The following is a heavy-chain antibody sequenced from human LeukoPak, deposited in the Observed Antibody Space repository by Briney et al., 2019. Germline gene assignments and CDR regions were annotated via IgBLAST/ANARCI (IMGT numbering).Heavy chain of an antibody. V-gene: IGHV3-21*01. CDR2: ISTSSRYI. CDR3: ARADCSGSTCYLRRSWFDP. CDR1: GFTLSTFD. D-gene: IGHD2-2*01. J-gene: IGHJ5*02. Sequence: PGGSLRLSCAASGFTLSTFDMNWVRQVPGKGLEWVSSISTSSRYIYYRDSVKGRFTISRDDAKNSLYLQMNSLRVEDTAVYYCARADCSGSTCYLRRSWFDPWGQGTLVTVSS.